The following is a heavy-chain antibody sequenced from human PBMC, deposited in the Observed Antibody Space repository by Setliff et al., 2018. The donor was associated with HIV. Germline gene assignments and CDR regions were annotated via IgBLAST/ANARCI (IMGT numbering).Heavy chain of an antibody. D-gene: IGHD5-12*01. CDR2: IYDSGNT. J-gene: IGHJ4*02. V-gene: IGHV4-31*03. Sequence: SETLSLTCSVSGDSISSGGYYWSWIRQHPGKGLEWIGYIYDSGNTYYNPSLKTRVTISVDTSKNQFSLKLTSVTAADTAVYYCAKSPGFTGYGGSGWGQGTLVTVSS. CDR3: AKSPGFTGYGGSG. CDR1: GDSISSGGYY.